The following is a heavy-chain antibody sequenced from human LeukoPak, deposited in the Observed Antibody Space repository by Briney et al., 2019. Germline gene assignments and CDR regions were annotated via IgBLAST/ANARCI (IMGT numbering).Heavy chain of an antibody. CDR1: GFIFSDYY. CDR3: ARDRQRGYSAFDY. D-gene: IGHD5-18*01. V-gene: IGHV3-11*01. CDR2: ISSSGSTI. Sequence: PGGSLRLSCAASGFIFSDYYMNWIRQAPGKGLEWVSYISSSGSTIYYADSVKGRFTISRDNAKNSLYLQMNSLRVEDTAVYYCARDRQRGYSAFDYWGQGTLVTVSS. J-gene: IGHJ4*02.